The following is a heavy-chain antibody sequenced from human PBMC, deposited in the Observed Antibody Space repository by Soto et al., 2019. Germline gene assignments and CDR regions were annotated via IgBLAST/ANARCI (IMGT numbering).Heavy chain of an antibody. CDR1: GFALSEND. CDR3: TRGTSCKTGSCYSLWHFNL. V-gene: IGHV3-13*04. Sequence: PGGYLRLSCKASGFALSENDMQWDRQRPGSGRERISGMWTVGNSYYRDSVKGRFTNVRENATNSLHLQMSDLGAADTAVYYCTRGTSCKTGSCYSLWHFNLWGRGALVTVSS. D-gene: IGHD2-2*02. CDR2: MWTVGNS. J-gene: IGHJ2*01.